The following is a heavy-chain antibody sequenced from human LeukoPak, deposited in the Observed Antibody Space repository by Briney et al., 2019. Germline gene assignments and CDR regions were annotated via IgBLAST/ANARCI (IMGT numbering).Heavy chain of an antibody. CDR3: ARVLQNYYHMDV. Sequence: SETLSLTCTVSGVSINSHYWSWLRQPPGKGLEWIGFIYDSGSANYKSSLKSRVTMTVDTSKNQFSLKLNSVSAADTAVYYCARVLQNYYHMDVWGKGTTVTVSS. CDR2: IYDSGSA. J-gene: IGHJ6*03. D-gene: IGHD3-3*01. V-gene: IGHV4-59*11. CDR1: GVSINSHY.